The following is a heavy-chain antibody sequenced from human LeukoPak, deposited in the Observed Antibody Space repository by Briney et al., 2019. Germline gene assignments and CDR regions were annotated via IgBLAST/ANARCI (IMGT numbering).Heavy chain of an antibody. CDR1: GFPFRDYY. CDR3: ARGSDGSENSYRNWFDP. V-gene: IGHV4-34*01. J-gene: IGHJ5*02. D-gene: IGHD3-10*01. CDR2: INHSGSP. Sequence: PGGSLRLSCTASGFPFRDYYMTWIRQAPGKGLEWIGEINHSGSPNYNPSLKSRVTISVDTSKNQFSLKLNSVTAADTAVYYCARGSDGSENSYRNWFDPWGQGTRVTVSS.